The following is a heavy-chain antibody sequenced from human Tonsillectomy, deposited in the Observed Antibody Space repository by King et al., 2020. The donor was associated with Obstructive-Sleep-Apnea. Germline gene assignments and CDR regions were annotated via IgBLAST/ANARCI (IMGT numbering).Heavy chain of an antibody. V-gene: IGHV4-38-2*02. Sequence: LQLQESGPGLVKPSETLSLTCTVSGGSIRTSDYWTWIRQPPGKGPEWMGCIYHSGSTYYNPSLKSRVTLSVHTSKNQFSVNLSSVTAADTAMYYCARGPSLGEENDYWGQGTLVTVSS. CDR3: ARGPSLGEENDY. CDR2: IYHSGST. J-gene: IGHJ4*02. CDR1: GGSIRTSDY. D-gene: IGHD2-21*01.